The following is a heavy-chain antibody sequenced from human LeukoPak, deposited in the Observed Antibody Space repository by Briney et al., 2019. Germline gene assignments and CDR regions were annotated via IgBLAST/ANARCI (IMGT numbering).Heavy chain of an antibody. CDR2: MNPNSGNT. CDR1: GNTFTSYD. D-gene: IGHD6-19*01. V-gene: IGHV1-8*01. Sequence: RASVKVSCKASGNTFTSYDINWVRQATGQGLEWVGWMNPNSGNTGFAQKFQGRVTMTRNTSISTAYMELSSLRSEDTAVYYCARGRGKQWPVDYWGQGTLVTVSS. CDR3: ARGRGKQWPVDY. J-gene: IGHJ4*02.